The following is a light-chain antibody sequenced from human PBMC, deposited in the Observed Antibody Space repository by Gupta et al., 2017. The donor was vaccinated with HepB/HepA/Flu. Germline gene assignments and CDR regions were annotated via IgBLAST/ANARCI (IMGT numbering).Light chain of an antibody. J-gene: IGKJ1*01. CDR3: QQYNNWPET. V-gene: IGKV3-15*01. CDR2: GAS. Sequence: VMTQFPPSHSVSPAARSSLSCSPILRVSSNLAWYQQKPGQAPRLLIYGASTRAAGIPARFSGSGSGTEFTLTISRLQPEDFAVYYCQQYNNWPETFGQGTKVEIK. CDR1: LRVSSN.